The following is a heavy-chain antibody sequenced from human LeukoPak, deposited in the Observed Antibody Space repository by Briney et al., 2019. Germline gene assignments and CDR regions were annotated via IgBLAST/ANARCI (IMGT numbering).Heavy chain of an antibody. CDR1: GGTFSSYA. Sequence: SVKVSCKASGGTFSSYATSWVRQAPGQGLEWMGGIIPIFGTANYAQKFQGRVTITADESTSTAYMELSSLRSEDTAVYYCARDHLSQTYYYDSSGYFGYWGQGTLVTVSS. CDR3: ARDHLSQTYYYDSSGYFGY. J-gene: IGHJ4*02. V-gene: IGHV1-69*13. D-gene: IGHD3-22*01. CDR2: IIPIFGTA.